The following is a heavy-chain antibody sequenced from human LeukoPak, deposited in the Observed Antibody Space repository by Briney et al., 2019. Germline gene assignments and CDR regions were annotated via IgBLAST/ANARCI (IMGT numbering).Heavy chain of an antibody. CDR3: AREKYDFWSGPDY. CDR1: GYTFTGYY. D-gene: IGHD3-3*01. CDR2: INPNSGGT. Sequence: ASVKVSCKASGYTFTGYYMHWVRQAPGQGLEWMGWINPNSGGTNYAQKFQGRVTMARDTSISTAYMELSRLRSDDTAVYYCAREKYDFWSGPDYWGQGTLVTVSS. J-gene: IGHJ4*02. V-gene: IGHV1-2*02.